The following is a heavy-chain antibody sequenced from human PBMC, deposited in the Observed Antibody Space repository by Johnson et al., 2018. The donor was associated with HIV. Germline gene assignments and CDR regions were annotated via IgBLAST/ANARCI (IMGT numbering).Heavy chain of an antibody. Sequence: LLVESGGGLVQPGRSLRLSCAASGFTFDDYAMHWVRQAPGKGLEWVSGISWNSGSIGYADSVKGRFTISRDNAKNSLYLQMNSLRAEDTALYYCASAIPGRSSLDGFDFWGQGTMVTVSS. J-gene: IGHJ3*01. CDR2: ISWNSGSI. CDR1: GFTFDDYA. D-gene: IGHD2-2*01. V-gene: IGHV3-9*01. CDR3: ASAIPGRSSLDGFDF.